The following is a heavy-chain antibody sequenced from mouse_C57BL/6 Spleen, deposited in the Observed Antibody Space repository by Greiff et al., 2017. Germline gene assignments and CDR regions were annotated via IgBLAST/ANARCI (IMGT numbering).Heavy chain of an antibody. CDR3: ARSWYGSSNYYAMDY. CDR1: GYSFTDYN. V-gene: IGHV1-39*01. D-gene: IGHD1-1*01. Sequence: VQQQQSGPELVKPGASVKISCKASGYSFTDYNMNWVKQSNGKSLEWIGVINPNYGTTSYNQKFKGKATLTVDQSSSTAYMQLNSLTSEDSAVYYCARSWYGSSNYYAMDYWGQGTSVTVSS. CDR2: INPNYGTT. J-gene: IGHJ4*01.